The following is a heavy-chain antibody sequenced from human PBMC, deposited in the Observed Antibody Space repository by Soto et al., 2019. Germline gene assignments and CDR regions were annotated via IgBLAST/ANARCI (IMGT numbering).Heavy chain of an antibody. Sequence: GGSLRLSCAASGFTFSSYSMNWVRQAPGKGLEWVSSISSSSSYIYYADSVKGRFTISRDNAKNSLYLQMNSLRAEDTAVYYCARGGIFGVDKPRPHYYYYYYMDVWGKGTTVTVSS. J-gene: IGHJ6*03. CDR1: GFTFSSYS. CDR3: ARGGIFGVDKPRPHYYYYYYMDV. CDR2: ISSSSSYI. V-gene: IGHV3-21*01. D-gene: IGHD3-3*01.